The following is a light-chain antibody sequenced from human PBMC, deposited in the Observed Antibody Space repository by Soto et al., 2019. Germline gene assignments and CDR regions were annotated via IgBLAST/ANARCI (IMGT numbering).Light chain of an antibody. Sequence: QSALTQPPSVSGAPGQRVTISCTGSRSNIGAGYDVHWYQQVPGTAPRLLIFGNSYRSSGVPDRFSGSKSGTSASLAITGLKAEHDAHYYRQSYDNSLSGFFVFGTGTKVTV. CDR1: RSNIGAGYD. J-gene: IGLJ1*01. CDR3: QSYDNSLSGFFV. CDR2: GNS. V-gene: IGLV1-40*01.